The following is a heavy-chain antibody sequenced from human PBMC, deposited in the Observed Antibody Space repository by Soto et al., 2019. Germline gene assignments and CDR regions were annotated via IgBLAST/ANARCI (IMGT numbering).Heavy chain of an antibody. CDR1: GYTFTTFY. J-gene: IGHJ4*02. CDR3: ARYGHKFDFDY. D-gene: IGHD3-10*01. CDR2: IQPGGGQT. V-gene: IGHV1-46*01. Sequence: QVQLLQSGPAVKKTWASLKVSCKTSGYTFTTFYVHWVLQAPGQGLEWMGRIQPGGGQTIDSQKLQDRVAVSRDTSTNPVYMDLSNLRSDDTAIYHVARYGHKFDFDYGGQCTLVPVSS.